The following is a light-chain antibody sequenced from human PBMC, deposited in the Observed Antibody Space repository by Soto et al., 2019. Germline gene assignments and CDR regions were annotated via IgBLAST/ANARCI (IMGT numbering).Light chain of an antibody. CDR2: NHN. V-gene: IGLV1-44*01. CDR1: SSNIGTNA. Sequence: QSVLTQPPSASGAPGQRVAISCSGGSSNIGTNAVNWNQQLPGTAPKLLIYNHNQRPSGVPDRFSASKSGTSASLAISGLQSEDEADYYCGTWDDSLSAVLFGGGIKLTVL. CDR3: GTWDDSLSAVL. J-gene: IGLJ3*02.